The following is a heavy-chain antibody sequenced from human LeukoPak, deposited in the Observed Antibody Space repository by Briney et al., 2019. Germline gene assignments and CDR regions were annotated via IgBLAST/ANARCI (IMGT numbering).Heavy chain of an antibody. V-gene: IGHV4-39*07. CDR2: IYYSGST. J-gene: IGHJ4*02. CDR1: GGSISSSSYY. CDR3: ARDQGGYYFDY. Sequence: PSETLSLTCTVSGGSISSSSYYWGWIRQPPGKGLEWIGGIYYSGSTNYNPSLKSRVSISVDTSKNQFSLRLNSVTAADTAVYYCARDQGGYYFDYWGQGTLVTVSS. D-gene: IGHD3-16*01.